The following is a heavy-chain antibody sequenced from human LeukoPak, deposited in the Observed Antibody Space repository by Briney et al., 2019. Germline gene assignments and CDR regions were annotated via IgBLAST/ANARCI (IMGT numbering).Heavy chain of an antibody. V-gene: IGHV4-39*01. Sequence: KTSETLSLTCTVSGGSISSSSYYWGWIRQPPGKGLEWIGSIYYSGSTYYNPSLKSRVTISVDTSKNQFSLKLSSVTAADTAVYYCARLIRGYSYGYDYWGQGTLVTVSS. J-gene: IGHJ4*02. CDR1: GGSISSSSYY. CDR2: IYYSGST. D-gene: IGHD5-18*01. CDR3: ARLIRGYSYGYDY.